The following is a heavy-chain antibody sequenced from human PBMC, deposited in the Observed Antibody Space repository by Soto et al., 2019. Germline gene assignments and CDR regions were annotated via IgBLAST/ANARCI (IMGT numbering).Heavy chain of an antibody. J-gene: IGHJ4*02. CDR2: ISGSGGST. Sequence: GGSLSLSCAASGFTFSSYAMSWVRQAPGKGLEWVSAISGSGGSTYYADSVKGRLTISRDNSKNTLYLQMNSLRAEDTAVYYCAKEEDYYDSSGYSYWGQGTLVTVSS. V-gene: IGHV3-23*01. D-gene: IGHD3-22*01. CDR3: AKEEDYYDSSGYSY. CDR1: GFTFSSYA.